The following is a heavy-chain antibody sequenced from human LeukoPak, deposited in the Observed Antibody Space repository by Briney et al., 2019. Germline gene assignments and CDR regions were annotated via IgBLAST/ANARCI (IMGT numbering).Heavy chain of an antibody. D-gene: IGHD5-24*01. J-gene: IGHJ4*02. V-gene: IGHV1-8*01. Sequence: ASVKVSCKASGYTFTSYDINWVRQTTGQGLEWMGWMNPNSGNTGYAQRFQGRVTMTRATFISTAYMELISLTSEDTAVYYCARARDGYDWGQGTLVTVSS. CDR3: ARARDGYD. CDR1: GYTFTSYD. CDR2: MNPNSGNT.